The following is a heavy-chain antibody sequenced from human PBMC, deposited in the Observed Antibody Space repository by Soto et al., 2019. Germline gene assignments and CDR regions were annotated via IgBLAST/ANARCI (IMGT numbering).Heavy chain of an antibody. Sequence: PSQTLSLTFAISGDSVSSNSAAWNCISQSPSRGLEWLGRTYYRSKWYNDYAVSVKSRITINPDTSKNQFSLQLNSVTPEDTAVYYCARWTKAWFDPWGQGTLVTVSS. J-gene: IGHJ5*02. V-gene: IGHV6-1*01. D-gene: IGHD2-8*01. CDR3: ARWTKAWFDP. CDR2: TYYRSKWYN. CDR1: GDSVSSNSAA.